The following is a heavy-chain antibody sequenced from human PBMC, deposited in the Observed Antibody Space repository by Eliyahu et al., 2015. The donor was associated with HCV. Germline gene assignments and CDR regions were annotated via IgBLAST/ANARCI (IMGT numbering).Heavy chain of an antibody. V-gene: IGHV5-10-1*01. Sequence: EVQLVQSGAEVKKPGESLRISCKGSGYSFTSYWISWVRQMPGKGLEWMGRIDPSDSYTNYSPSFQGHVTISADKSISTAYLQWSSLKASDTAMYYCARRGGSYGNYYYYGMDVWGQGTTVTVSS. J-gene: IGHJ6*02. CDR2: IDPSDSYT. CDR1: GYSFTSYW. CDR3: ARRGGSYGNYYYYGMDV. D-gene: IGHD1-26*01.